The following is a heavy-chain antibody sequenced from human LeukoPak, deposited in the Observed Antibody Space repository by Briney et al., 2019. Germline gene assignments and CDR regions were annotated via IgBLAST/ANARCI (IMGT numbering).Heavy chain of an antibody. D-gene: IGHD1-26*01. Sequence: SQTLSLTCTVSGGSVSSGNYYWTWIRQPAGKGLEWIGRIYTSGSTNYNPSLKSRATISIDASKNQFSLRLTSVTAADTAVYYCTKGGELMNHWGQGTLVTVSS. CDR3: TKGGELMNH. V-gene: IGHV4-61*02. CDR2: IYTSGST. J-gene: IGHJ5*02. CDR1: GGSVSSGNYY.